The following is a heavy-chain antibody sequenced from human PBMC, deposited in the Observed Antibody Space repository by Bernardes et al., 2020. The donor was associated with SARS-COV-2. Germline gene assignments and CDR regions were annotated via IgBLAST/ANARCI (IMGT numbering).Heavy chain of an antibody. V-gene: IGHV3-11*05. J-gene: IGHJ4*02. CDR2: ISGETGYT. D-gene: IGHD3-9*01. CDR3: ARDTSRFTASMDFES. CDR1: GFIFSDSY. Sequence: GGSLRLSCSASGFIFSDSYMSWIRQAPGKGLEWISYISGETGYTNYAGSVKGRFTISRDNARNSLYLQMTNLRADDTATYFCARDTSRFTASMDFESWGQGTLFTVSS.